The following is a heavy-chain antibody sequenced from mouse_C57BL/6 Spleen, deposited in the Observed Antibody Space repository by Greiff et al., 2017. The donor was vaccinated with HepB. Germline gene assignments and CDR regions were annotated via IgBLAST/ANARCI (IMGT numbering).Heavy chain of an antibody. V-gene: IGHV10-3*01. D-gene: IGHD1-1*01. CDR2: IRSKSSNYAT. Sequence: EVKVVESGGGLVQPKGSLKLSCAASGFTFNTYAMHWVRQAPGKGLEWVARIRSKSSNYATYYADSVKDRFTISRDDSQSMLYLQMNNLKTEDTAMYYGVSPITTVVPLGYWGQGTTLTVSS. CDR3: VSPITTVVPLGY. J-gene: IGHJ2*01. CDR1: GFTFNTYA.